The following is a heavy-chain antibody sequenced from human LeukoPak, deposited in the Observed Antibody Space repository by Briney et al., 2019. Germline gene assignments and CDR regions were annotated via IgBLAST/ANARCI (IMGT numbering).Heavy chain of an antibody. V-gene: IGHV3-30*02. D-gene: IGHD3-10*01. CDR3: ARGELLWFGELSFFDY. CDR1: GFTFSSYG. CDR2: IRYDGSNK. Sequence: GGSLRLSCAASGFTFSSYGMHWVRQAPGKGLEWVAFIRYDGSNKYYADSVKGRFTISRDNSKNTLYLQMNSLRAEDTAVYYCARGELLWFGELSFFDYWGQGTLVTVSS. J-gene: IGHJ4*02.